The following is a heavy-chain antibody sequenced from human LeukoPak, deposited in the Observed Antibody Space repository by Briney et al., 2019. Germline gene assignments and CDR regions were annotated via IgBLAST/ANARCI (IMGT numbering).Heavy chain of an antibody. CDR2: ISGSGGST. J-gene: IGHJ6*02. Sequence: GGSLRLSCAASGFTFSNYAISWVRQAPGKGLEWVSAISGSGGSTYYADSVKGRFTVSRDNSKNTQYLQMNSLRAEDTAVYYCAKAVSTHYYYYGMDVWGQGTTVTVFS. CDR1: GFTFSNYA. V-gene: IGHV3-23*01. CDR3: AKAVSTHYYYYGMDV. D-gene: IGHD2/OR15-2a*01.